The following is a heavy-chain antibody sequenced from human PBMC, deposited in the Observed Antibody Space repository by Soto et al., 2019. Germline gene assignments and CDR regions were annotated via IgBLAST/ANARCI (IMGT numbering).Heavy chain of an antibody. CDR3: VSDRGFGHASVPYS. J-gene: IGHJ4*02. CDR2: ISYDGGLQ. D-gene: IGHD3-10*01. V-gene: IGHV3-30*03. CDR1: GFTVSSYG. Sequence: QAQLVESGGGVVQPGRSLRLSCAASGFTVSSYGMHWVRQAPGTGLEWVAVISYDGGLQHYADSVKGRFTISRDNSKNMVLLQMHSLRAEDTAVYYWVSDRGFGHASVPYSWGKGTLVSFSS.